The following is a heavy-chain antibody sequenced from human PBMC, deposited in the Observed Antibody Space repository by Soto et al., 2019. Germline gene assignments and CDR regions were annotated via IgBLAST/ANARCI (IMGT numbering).Heavy chain of an antibody. J-gene: IGHJ5*02. CDR2: ISSSSTYI. D-gene: IGHD6-13*01. CDR3: ARDHQQLVVGNCFDP. CDR1: GFTFSSYS. Sequence: GGSLRLSCAASGFTFSSYSMNWVRQAPGKGLEWVSSISSSSTYIYYADSLKGRFTISRDNAKNLLYLQMNSLRAEDTAVYYCARDHQQLVVGNCFDPWGQGTQVTVSS. V-gene: IGHV3-21*01.